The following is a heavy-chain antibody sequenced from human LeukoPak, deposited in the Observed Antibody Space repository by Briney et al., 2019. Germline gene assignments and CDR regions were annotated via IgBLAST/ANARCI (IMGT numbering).Heavy chain of an antibody. CDR3: ARAFYGDYGY. CDR2: INHSGST. CDR1: GGSFSGYY. V-gene: IGHV4-34*01. J-gene: IGHJ4*02. Sequence: SETLSLTCAVYGGSFSGYYWSWVRQPPGRGLEWIGEINHSGSTNYNPSLKSRVTISVDTSKNQFSLKLSSVTAADTAVYYCARAFYGDYGYWGQGTLVTVSS. D-gene: IGHD4-17*01.